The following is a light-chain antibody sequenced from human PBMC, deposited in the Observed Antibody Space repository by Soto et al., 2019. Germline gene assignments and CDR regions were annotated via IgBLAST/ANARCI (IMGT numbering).Light chain of an antibody. Sequence: QSVLTQPASVSGSPGQSITISCTGTSSDVGGYNYVSWYQQLPGKAPKLIIYDVNDRPSGVPRRFSGSKSGNTASLTISGLQADDEADYYCSSFASSSTLVILGGATKLTVL. CDR1: SSDVGGYNY. CDR2: DVN. V-gene: IGLV2-14*03. J-gene: IGLJ2*01. CDR3: SSFASSSTLVI.